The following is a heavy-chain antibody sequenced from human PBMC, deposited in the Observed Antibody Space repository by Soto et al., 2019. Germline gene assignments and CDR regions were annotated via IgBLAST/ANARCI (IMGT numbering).Heavy chain of an antibody. Sequence: QVQLVESGGGVVQPGRSLRLSCAASGFTFSSYGMHWVRQAPGKGLEWVAVIWYDGSNKYYADSVKGRFTISRDNSKNTLYLQMNSLRAEDTAVYYCARDPDNYDSSGYYDYWGQGTLVTVSS. CDR3: ARDPDNYDSSGYYDY. D-gene: IGHD3-22*01. J-gene: IGHJ4*02. CDR1: GFTFSSYG. V-gene: IGHV3-33*01. CDR2: IWYDGSNK.